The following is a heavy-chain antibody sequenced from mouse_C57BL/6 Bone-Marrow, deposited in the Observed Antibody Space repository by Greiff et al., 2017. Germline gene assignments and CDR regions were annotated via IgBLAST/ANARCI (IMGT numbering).Heavy chain of an antibody. D-gene: IGHD3-1*01. CDR3: ARRARHAMDY. J-gene: IGHJ4*01. CDR1: GFSLSTSGMG. V-gene: IGHV8-12*01. Sequence: QVTLKECGPGILQSSQTLSLTCSFSGFSLSTSGMGVSWIRQPSGKGLEWLAHIYWDDDKRYNPSLKSRLTISKDTSRNQVFLKITSVDTADTATYYCARRARHAMDYWGQGTSVTVSS. CDR2: IYWDDDK.